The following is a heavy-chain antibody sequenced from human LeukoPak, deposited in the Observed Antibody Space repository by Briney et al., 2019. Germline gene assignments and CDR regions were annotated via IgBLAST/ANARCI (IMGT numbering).Heavy chain of an antibody. CDR1: GLTCSDNW. V-gene: IGHV3-7*04. J-gene: IGHJ4*02. CDR2: IKQDGSGK. D-gene: IGHD4-17*01. Sequence: GGSLRLSCAASGLTCSDNWMSWVRQAPGKGLEWVANIKQDGSGKHYVDFVKGRFTISRDNAKNSLYLQMNSLRAEDTAVYYCARDLYGDYSPFDYWGQGTLVTVSS. CDR3: ARDLYGDYSPFDY.